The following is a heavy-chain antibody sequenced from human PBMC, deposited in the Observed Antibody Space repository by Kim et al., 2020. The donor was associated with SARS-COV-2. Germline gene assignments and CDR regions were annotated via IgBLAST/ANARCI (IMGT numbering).Heavy chain of an antibody. Sequence: SETLSLTCTVSGGSISSYYWSWIRQPPGKGLEWIGYIYYSGSTNYNPSLKSRVTISVDTSKNQFSLKLSSVTAADTAVYYCARGILLHDYGDPYYYYYGMDVWGQGTTVTVSS. CDR3: ARGILLHDYGDPYYYYYGMDV. CDR2: IYYSGST. V-gene: IGHV4-59*01. D-gene: IGHD4-17*01. CDR1: GGSISSYY. J-gene: IGHJ6*02.